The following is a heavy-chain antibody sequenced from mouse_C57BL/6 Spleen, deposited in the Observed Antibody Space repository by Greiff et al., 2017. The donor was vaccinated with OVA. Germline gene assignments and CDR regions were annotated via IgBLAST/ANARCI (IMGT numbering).Heavy chain of an antibody. V-gene: IGHV1-55*01. CDR2: IYPGSGGT. CDR1: GYTFTSYW. CDR3: ARACDYWDMDY. D-gene: IGHD4-1*01. Sequence: QVQLQQPGAELVKPGASVKMSCKASGYTFTSYWITWVKQRPGQGLEWIGDIYPGSGGTNYNEKFKGKATLTVDKSSSTAYMQLSSLTSEDSAVYYCARACDYWDMDYWGQGTSVTVSS. J-gene: IGHJ4*01.